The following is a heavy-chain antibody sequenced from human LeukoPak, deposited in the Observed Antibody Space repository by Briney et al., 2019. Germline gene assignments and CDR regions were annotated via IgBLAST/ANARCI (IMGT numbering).Heavy chain of an antibody. CDR3: ATSYSNYGIDAFDI. CDR2: ISGSGGST. CDR1: GSIFDDYD. J-gene: IGHJ3*02. D-gene: IGHD4-11*01. Sequence: GGSLRLSCAASGSIFDDYDMNWVRQAPGKGLEWVSAISGSGGSTYYADSVKGRFTISRDNSKNSLYLQMNSLRAEDTAVYYCATSYSNYGIDAFDIWGQGTMVTVSS. V-gene: IGHV3-23*01.